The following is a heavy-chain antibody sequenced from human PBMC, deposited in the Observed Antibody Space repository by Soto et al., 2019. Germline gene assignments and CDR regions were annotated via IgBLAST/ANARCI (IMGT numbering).Heavy chain of an antibody. J-gene: IGHJ5*02. CDR1: GGSISDDTYY. Sequence: SETLSLTCTVSGGSISDDTYYWGWIRQPPGKGLEWIGSIYYSGTSSYNPSLKSRVSMSVDTSKKQLSLRLTSVTAADTAVYYGARHGERTIRSLSWLDPWGQGTLVTVSS. CDR2: IYYSGTS. V-gene: IGHV4-39*01. D-gene: IGHD4-17*01. CDR3: ARHGERTIRSLSWLDP.